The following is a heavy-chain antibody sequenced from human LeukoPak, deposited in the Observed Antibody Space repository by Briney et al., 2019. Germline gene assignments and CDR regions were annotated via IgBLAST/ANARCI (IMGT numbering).Heavy chain of an antibody. D-gene: IGHD2-15*01. CDR2: IIPILGIA. Sequence: SVKVSCKASGGTFSSYAISWVRQAPGQGLEWMGRIIPILGIANYAQKFQGRVTITADKSTNTAYMELSSLRSEDTAVYYCARGTSSHCSGGSCYSTRDYYFDYWGQGTLVTVSS. V-gene: IGHV1-69*04. J-gene: IGHJ4*02. CDR1: GGTFSSYA. CDR3: ARGTSSHCSGGSCYSTRDYYFDY.